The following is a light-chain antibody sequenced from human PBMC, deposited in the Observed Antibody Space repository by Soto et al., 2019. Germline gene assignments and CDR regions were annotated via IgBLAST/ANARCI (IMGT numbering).Light chain of an antibody. CDR1: QSISSY. J-gene: IGKJ1*01. V-gene: IGKV1-39*01. CDR2: DAS. Sequence: DIQMTQSPSSLSASVGDRVTITCRASQSISSYLNWYQQQPGKAPKLLIHDASTLQSGVPSRFSASGSGTDFTLTITRLQSEDFATYYCQQTYSTPWTFGQGTKVDIK. CDR3: QQTYSTPWT.